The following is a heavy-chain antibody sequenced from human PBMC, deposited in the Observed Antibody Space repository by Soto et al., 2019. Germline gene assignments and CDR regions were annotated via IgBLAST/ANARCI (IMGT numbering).Heavy chain of an antibody. D-gene: IGHD3-10*01. J-gene: IGHJ4*02. V-gene: IGHV3-73*01. Sequence: GGSLRLSWAASGFTFSGYAMHWVRQASGKGLEWVGRIRSKANSYATAYAASVKGRFTISRDDSKNTAYLQMNSLKTEDTAVYYCTTRITMVRAVIDNDYWGQGTLVTVS. CDR1: GFTFSGYA. CDR3: TTRITMVRAVIDNDY. CDR2: IRSKANSYAT.